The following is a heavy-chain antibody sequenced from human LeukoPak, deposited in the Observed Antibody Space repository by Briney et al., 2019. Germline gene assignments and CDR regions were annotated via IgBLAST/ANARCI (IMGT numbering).Heavy chain of an antibody. D-gene: IGHD3-16*02. J-gene: IGHJ4*02. CDR3: ARADTFGGVISDY. CDR2: IIPILGIA. Sequence: ASVKVSCKASGGTFSSYANSWVRQAPGQGLEWMGRIIPILGIANYAQKFQGRVTITADKSTSTAYMELSSLRSEDTAVYYCARADTFGGVISDYWGQGTLVTVSS. V-gene: IGHV1-69*04. CDR1: GGTFSSYA.